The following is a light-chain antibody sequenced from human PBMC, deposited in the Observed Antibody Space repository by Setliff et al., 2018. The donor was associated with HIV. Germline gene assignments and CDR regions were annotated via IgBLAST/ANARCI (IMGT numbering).Light chain of an antibody. CDR1: SSDIGGYKS. V-gene: IGLV2-14*03. J-gene: IGLJ1*01. CDR3: CSLTSTSSYV. CDR2: DVS. Sequence: QSVLTQPASVSGPPGQSITISCTGTSSDIGGYKSVSWYQQHPGKAPKLMIYDVSNRPSGVSNRFSGSKSGNTASLTISGLQAEDEADYYCCSLTSTSSYVFGTGTKVTVL.